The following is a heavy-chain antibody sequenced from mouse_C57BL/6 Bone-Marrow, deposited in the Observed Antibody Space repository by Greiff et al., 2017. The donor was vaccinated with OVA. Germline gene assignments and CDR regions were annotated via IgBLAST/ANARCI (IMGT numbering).Heavy chain of an antibody. CDR3: TRGYSNNYAMDY. CDR1: GYTFTDYE. V-gene: IGHV1-15*01. CDR2: IDPETGGT. Sequence: VQLQESGAELVRPGASVTLSCKASGYTFTDYEMHWVKQTPVHGLEWIGAIDPETGGTAYNQKFKGKAILTADKSSSTAYMELRSLTSEDSAVYDGTRGYSNNYAMDYCGRGTSVTVSS. J-gene: IGHJ4*01. D-gene: IGHD2-5*01.